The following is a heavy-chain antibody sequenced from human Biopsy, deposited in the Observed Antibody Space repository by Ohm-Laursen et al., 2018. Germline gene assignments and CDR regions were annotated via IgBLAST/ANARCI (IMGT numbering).Heavy chain of an antibody. V-gene: IGHV1-18*04. D-gene: IGHD1-26*01. CDR2: ITADEK. CDR1: GYRFIDYY. Sequence: GASVKVSCKASGYRFIDYYLHWVRRAPGQGLEWMGWITADEKNSAPKFQGRVTMTTDMSTSTAYMELRGLKSDDTAVYYCARVFGGAYYSYAFDIWGQGTLVIVSS. J-gene: IGHJ3*02. CDR3: ARVFGGAYYSYAFDI.